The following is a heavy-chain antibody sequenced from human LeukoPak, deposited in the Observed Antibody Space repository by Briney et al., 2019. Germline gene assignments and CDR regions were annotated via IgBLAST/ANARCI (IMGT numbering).Heavy chain of an antibody. CDR2: INHSGST. D-gene: IGHD2-2*02. V-gene: IGHV4-34*01. CDR3: ARGPRVPAAISGAYFDY. Sequence: SETLSLTCAVYGGSFSGYYWSWIRQPPGKGLEWIGEINHSGSTNCNPSLKSRVTISVDTSKNQFSLKLSSVTAADTAVYYCARGPRVPAAISGAYFDYWGQGTLVTVSS. J-gene: IGHJ4*02. CDR1: GGSFSGYY.